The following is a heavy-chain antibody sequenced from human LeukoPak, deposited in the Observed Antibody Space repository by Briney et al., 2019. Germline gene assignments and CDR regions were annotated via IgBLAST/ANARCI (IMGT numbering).Heavy chain of an antibody. V-gene: IGHV3-7*01. CDR1: GFTLRSYW. Sequence: GGSLRLSCEASGFTLRSYWMKWVRQAPGKGLVWVATVSEDGSGKYFVESVKDRFTISRDSAKNSLYLEMDSLTVEDTAVYFFARDDGDVWGIGPTVTVSS. CDR3: ARDDGDV. CDR2: VSEDGSGK. J-gene: IGHJ6*04.